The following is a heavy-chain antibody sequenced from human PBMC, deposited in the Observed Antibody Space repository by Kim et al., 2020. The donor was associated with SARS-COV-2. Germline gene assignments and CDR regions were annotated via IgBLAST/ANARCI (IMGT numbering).Heavy chain of an antibody. Sequence: YNPSLKSRVPISVDTSKNQFSLKLSSVTAADTAVYYCARLPVAARLFFDYWGQGTLVTVSS. D-gene: IGHD6-6*01. V-gene: IGHV4-61*07. J-gene: IGHJ4*02. CDR3: ARLPVAARLFFDY.